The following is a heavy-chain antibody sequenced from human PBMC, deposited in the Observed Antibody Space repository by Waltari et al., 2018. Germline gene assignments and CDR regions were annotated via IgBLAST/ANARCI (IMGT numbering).Heavy chain of an antibody. J-gene: IGHJ5*02. D-gene: IGHD3-3*01. CDR2: IYTSGST. V-gene: IGHV4-4*07. CDR3: ARDKNDFWSGYSYNWFDP. Sequence: QVQLQESGPGLVKPSETLSLTCPVSGGSISSYYWSWIRQPAGKGLEWIGRIYTSGSTNYNPSLKSRVTMSVDTSKNQFSLKLSSVTAADTAVYYCARDKNDFWSGYSYNWFDPWGQGTLVTVSS. CDR1: GGSISSYY.